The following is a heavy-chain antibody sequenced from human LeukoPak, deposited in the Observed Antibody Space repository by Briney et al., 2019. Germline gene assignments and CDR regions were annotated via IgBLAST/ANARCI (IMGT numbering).Heavy chain of an antibody. CDR1: GLTFGDYA. Sequence: GGSLRLSCTASGLTFGDYAMSWVRQAPGKGLEWVGFIRSKAYGGTTEYAASVKGRFTISRDDSKSIAYLQMNSLKTEDTAVYYCTRVVLWTTGRDWFDPWGQGTLVTVSS. D-gene: IGHD2/OR15-2a*01. V-gene: IGHV3-49*04. J-gene: IGHJ5*02. CDR2: IRSKAYGGTT. CDR3: TRVVLWTTGRDWFDP.